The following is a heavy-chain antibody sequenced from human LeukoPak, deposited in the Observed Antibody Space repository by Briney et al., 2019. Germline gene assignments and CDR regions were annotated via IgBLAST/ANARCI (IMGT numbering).Heavy chain of an antibody. J-gene: IGHJ2*01. V-gene: IGHV4-39*07. CDR3: ARDLDLSWYFDL. CDR1: GGSISSGSYY. CDR2: IYYSGST. Sequence: SETLSLTCTVSGGSISSGSYYWGWIRQPPGKGLEWIGSIYYSGSTYYNPPLKSRVTISVDTSKNQFSLKLSSVTAADTAVYYCARDLDLSWYFDLWGRGTLVTVSS.